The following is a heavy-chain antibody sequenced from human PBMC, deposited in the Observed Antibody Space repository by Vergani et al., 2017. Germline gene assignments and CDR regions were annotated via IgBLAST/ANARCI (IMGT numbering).Heavy chain of an antibody. V-gene: IGHV3-48*01. CDR3: ARDLLLWFGELFSWYFDL. Sequence: EVQLVESGGGLVQPGGSLRLSCAASGFTLSSYSMNWVRQAPGKGLEWVSYISSSSSTIYYADSVKGRFTISRDNSKNTLYLQMNSLRAEDTAVYYCARDLLLWFGELFSWYFDLWGRGTLVTVSS. CDR1: GFTLSSYS. D-gene: IGHD3-10*01. CDR2: ISSSSSTI. J-gene: IGHJ2*01.